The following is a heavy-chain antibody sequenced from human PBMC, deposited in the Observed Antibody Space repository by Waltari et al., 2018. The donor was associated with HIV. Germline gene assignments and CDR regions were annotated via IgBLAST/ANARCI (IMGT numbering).Heavy chain of an antibody. CDR2: RWPDGNTR. J-gene: IGHJ4*02. D-gene: IGHD3-10*01. CDR3: ARQGNTGTYFGGHR. Sequence: QVHLVESGGTVVQPGKSLRLSCVTDGFTLPDYAMSWFRQTPGAGLQWVEIRWPDGNTRFYVPFVRGRFSISRDNTKKTVFLQMRALRADDTGVYFCARQGNTGTYFGGHRWGRGT. V-gene: IGHV3-33*01. CDR1: GFTLPDYA.